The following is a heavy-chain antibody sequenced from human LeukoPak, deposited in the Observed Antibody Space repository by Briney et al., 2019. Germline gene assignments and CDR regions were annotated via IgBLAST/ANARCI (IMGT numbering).Heavy chain of an antibody. CDR2: IYHSGST. CDR1: GGSISSSNW. D-gene: IGHD3-10*01. CDR3: ARTSHVWFGELSLFDY. J-gene: IGHJ4*02. Sequence: PSGTLSLTCAVSGGSISSSNWWSWVRQPPGKGLEWIGEIYHSGSTNYNPSLKSRVTISVDTSKNQFSLKLSSVTAAGTAVYYCARTSHVWFGELSLFDYWGQGTLVTVSS. V-gene: IGHV4-4*02.